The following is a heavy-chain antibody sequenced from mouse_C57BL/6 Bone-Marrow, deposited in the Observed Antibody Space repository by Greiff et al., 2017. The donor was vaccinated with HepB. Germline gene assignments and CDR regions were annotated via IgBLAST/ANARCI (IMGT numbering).Heavy chain of an antibody. V-gene: IGHV1-81*01. J-gene: IGHJ1*03. CDR3: ARGGYYWYFDV. Sequence: VQLQESGAELARPGASVKLSCKASGYTFTSYGISWVKQRTGQGLDRIGEIYPRSGNTYNNEKFKGKATRTADKSSSTAYMELRSRTSEYSAVYFCARGGYYWYFDVWGTGTTVTVSS. D-gene: IGHD2-2*01. CDR2: IYPRSGNT. CDR1: GYTFTSYG.